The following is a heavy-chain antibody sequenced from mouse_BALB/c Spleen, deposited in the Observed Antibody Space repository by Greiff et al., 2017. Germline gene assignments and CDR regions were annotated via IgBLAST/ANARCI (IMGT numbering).Heavy chain of an antibody. CDR1: GFNIKDTY. V-gene: IGHV14-3*02. J-gene: IGHJ3*01. Sequence: EVQLQQSGAELVKPGASVKLSCTASGFNIKDTYMHWVKQRPEQGLEWIGRIDPANGNTKYDPKFQGKATITADTSSNTAYLQLSSLTSEDTAVYYCARSPYGYVPFAYWGQGTLVTVSA. CDR2: IDPANGNT. D-gene: IGHD2-2*01. CDR3: ARSPYGYVPFAY.